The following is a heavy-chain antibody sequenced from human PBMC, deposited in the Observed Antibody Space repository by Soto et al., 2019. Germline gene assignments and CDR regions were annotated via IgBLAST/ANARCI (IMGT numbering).Heavy chain of an antibody. V-gene: IGHV3-74*01. CDR3: VRVKESSGWVAFDY. Sequence: EVQLVESGGGLVQPGGSLRLSCTASGFTFSGFWMHWVRQAPGKGLVWVSRINGDGSVTNYADSVKGRFTISRDNAKNRRYLQMNSRRVEDTAVYYCVRVKESSGWVAFDYWGQGTLVTVSS. J-gene: IGHJ4*02. D-gene: IGHD6-19*01. CDR1: GFTFSGFW. CDR2: INGDGSVT.